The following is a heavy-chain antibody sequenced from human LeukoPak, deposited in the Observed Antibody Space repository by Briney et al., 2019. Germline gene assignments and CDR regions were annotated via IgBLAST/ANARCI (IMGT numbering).Heavy chain of an antibody. CDR3: AELGITMIGGV. CDR1: GSTLATYS. Sequence: PGGSLRLSCAASGSTLATYSMDWVRQAPGKGLEWVASISSSSSFIFYADLVKGRFTISRDNAKNSLYLQMNSLRAEDTAVYYCAELGITMIGGVWGKGTTVTISS. CDR2: ISSSSSFI. J-gene: IGHJ6*04. D-gene: IGHD3-10*02. V-gene: IGHV3-21*01.